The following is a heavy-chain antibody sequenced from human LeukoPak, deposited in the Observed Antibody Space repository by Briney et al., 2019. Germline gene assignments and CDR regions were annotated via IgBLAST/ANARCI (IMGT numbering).Heavy chain of an antibody. CDR3: ARGGGTPTTVVTPFDY. D-gene: IGHD4-23*01. CDR1: GGSITSNYW. Sequence: SETLSLTCAVSGGSITSNYWWSWVRQPPGKGLEWIGEVFHSGSTNYSPSLRSRVTISVDKSKNQFSLKLNSVTAADTAVYYCARGGGTPTTVVTPFDYWGQGTLVTVSS. CDR2: VFHSGST. V-gene: IGHV4-4*02. J-gene: IGHJ4*02.